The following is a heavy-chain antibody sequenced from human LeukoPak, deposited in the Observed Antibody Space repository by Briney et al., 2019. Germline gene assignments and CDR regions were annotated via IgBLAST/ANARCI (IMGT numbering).Heavy chain of an antibody. J-gene: IGHJ4*02. V-gene: IGHV4-39*07. Sequence: SETLSLTCTVSGGSISSSTYYWGWIRQPPGKGLEWIGNIHYSGRTYYSPSLKSRVTISVDAAKNQFSLKLNSVTAADTAVYYCARTADYYDSSGYYYSNFDYWGQGTLVTVSS. CDR2: IHYSGRT. D-gene: IGHD3-22*01. CDR3: ARTADYYDSSGYYYSNFDY. CDR1: GGSISSSTYY.